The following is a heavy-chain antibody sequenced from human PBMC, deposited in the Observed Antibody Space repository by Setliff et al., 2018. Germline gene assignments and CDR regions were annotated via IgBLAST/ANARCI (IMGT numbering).Heavy chain of an antibody. J-gene: IGHJ4*02. CDR3: ARATGIGWPFDY. V-gene: IGHV5-51*01. CDR2: IYPGDSDT. D-gene: IGHD6-13*01. CDR1: GFSFTTYW. Sequence: GESLKISCKGSGFSFTTYWIGWVRQMPGKGLELMGIIYPGDSDTRYSPAFQGQVTISADRSISTAYLQWSSLRASDTAMYYCARATGIGWPFDYWGQGTLVTGLL.